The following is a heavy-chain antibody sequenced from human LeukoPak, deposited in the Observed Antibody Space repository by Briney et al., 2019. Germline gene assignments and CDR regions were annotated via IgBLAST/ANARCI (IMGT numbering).Heavy chain of an antibody. CDR2: MNPKSGGT. D-gene: IGHD1-26*01. V-gene: IGHV1-2*02. Sequence: ASVKVSCKASGYTFTGYYMHWVRQAPGQGLEWMGWMNPKSGGTNYAQNLQGRVTMTRDTSISTAYMELNRLRSDDTAVCYCARGFDSGSYSTNDYWGQGTLVTVSS. J-gene: IGHJ4*02. CDR3: ARGFDSGSYSTNDY. CDR1: GYTFTGYY.